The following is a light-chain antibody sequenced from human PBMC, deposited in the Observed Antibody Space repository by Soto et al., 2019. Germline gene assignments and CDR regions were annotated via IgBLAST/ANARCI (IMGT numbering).Light chain of an antibody. CDR1: QTVRNNY. CDR2: GAS. CDR3: QQRSNLIT. J-gene: IGKJ5*01. Sequence: EVGLTQSAGAVSLNTGERATLSCRASQTVRNNYLAWYQQKPGQAPRLLIYGASSRATGIPDRFSGSGSGTDFTLTISSLEPEDFAVYYCQQRSNLITFGQGTRLEIK. V-gene: IGKV3D-20*02.